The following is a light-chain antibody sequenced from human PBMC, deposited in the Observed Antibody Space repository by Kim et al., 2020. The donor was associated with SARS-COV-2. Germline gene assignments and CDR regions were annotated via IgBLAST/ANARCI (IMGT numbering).Light chain of an antibody. Sequence: SYELTQPLSVSVALGQTARITCGGDDIGSKLVHWYQQRPGQAPVLVIYRDNDRPSGIPERISGSNSRNTATLTLSGAQAGDEADYYCQVWESGTAGFGGG. V-gene: IGLV3-9*01. CDR3: QVWESGTAG. J-gene: IGLJ3*02. CDR1: DIGSKL. CDR2: RDN.